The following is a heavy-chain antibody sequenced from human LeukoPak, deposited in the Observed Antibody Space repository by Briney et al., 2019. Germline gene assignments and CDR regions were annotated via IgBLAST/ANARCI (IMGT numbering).Heavy chain of an antibody. J-gene: IGHJ6*02. Sequence: GGSLRLSCAASGNYWMHWVRQVPGKGLVWVSHINSDGSWTSYADSVKGRFTISKDNAKNTVYLQMNSLRAGDTAVYYCAKYYPVWSGSSRYGMDVWGQGTTVTVSS. D-gene: IGHD3-3*01. CDR1: GNYW. CDR2: INSDGSWT. V-gene: IGHV3-74*01. CDR3: AKYYPVWSGSSRYGMDV.